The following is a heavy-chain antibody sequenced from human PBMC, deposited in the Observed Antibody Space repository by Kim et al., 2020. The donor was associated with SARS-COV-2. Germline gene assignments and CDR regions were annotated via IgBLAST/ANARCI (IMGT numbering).Heavy chain of an antibody. CDR1: GASISNYY. J-gene: IGHJ3*02. CDR3: ARGQRKCSSASCYPQDAFDI. Sequence: SETLSLTCTVSGASISNYYWIWLRQPPGKGLEWIGYIYYSGSSNCNPSLKSRVTISVATSKNQFSLKLTSVTAADTAVYYCARGQRKCSSASCYPQDAFDIWGQGTMVTVSS. V-gene: IGHV4-59*01. D-gene: IGHD2-2*01. CDR2: IYYSGSS.